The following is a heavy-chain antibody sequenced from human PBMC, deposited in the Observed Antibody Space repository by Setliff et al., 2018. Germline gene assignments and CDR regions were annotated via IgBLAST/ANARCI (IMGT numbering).Heavy chain of an antibody. J-gene: IGHJ5*02. CDR1: GYSFSNFW. D-gene: IGHD2-21*01. CDR3: ARRGERFFNWFDP. CDR2: IYPGDSHT. Sequence: PGESLKISCKGSGYSFSNFWIGWVRQVPGKGLEWMGIIYPGDSHTRYSPSFQGQVTMSADKSINTAYLQWSNLKSSDTAMYYCARRGERFFNWFDPWGQGTLVTVSS. V-gene: IGHV5-51*01.